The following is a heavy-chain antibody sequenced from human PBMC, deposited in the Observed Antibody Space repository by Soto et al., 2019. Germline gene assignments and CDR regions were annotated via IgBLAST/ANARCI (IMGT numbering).Heavy chain of an antibody. CDR3: AKDHAREQFVRGENWFDS. D-gene: IGHD6-6*01. CDR2: ISGSGVRT. Sequence: EMQLLESGGGLVQPGASQRLSCAASGFTFSNYAMSWARQAPGKGLEWVSTISGSGVRTYYADSVKGRFTISRDNSKNTLDLQMNSLRAEDTAIYYCAKDHAREQFVRGENWFDSWGQGTLVTVSS. J-gene: IGHJ5*01. CDR1: GFTFSNYA. V-gene: IGHV3-23*01.